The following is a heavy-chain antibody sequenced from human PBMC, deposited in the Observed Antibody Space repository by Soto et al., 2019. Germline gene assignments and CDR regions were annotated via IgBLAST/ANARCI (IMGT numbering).Heavy chain of an antibody. V-gene: IGHV4-59*08. CDR2: IYYRGNT. J-gene: IGHJ4*02. CDR1: GGSIGTYY. Sequence: PSETLSLTCTVSGGSIGTYYWSWIRQPPGKGLEWIGYIYYRGNTDYNPSLKSRVTISLDTPKNQFSLKLSSVTAADTAVYYCARHPGYYDILTGYTTYYFDPWGQGTLVTVSS. CDR3: ARHPGYYDILTGYTTYYFDP. D-gene: IGHD3-9*01.